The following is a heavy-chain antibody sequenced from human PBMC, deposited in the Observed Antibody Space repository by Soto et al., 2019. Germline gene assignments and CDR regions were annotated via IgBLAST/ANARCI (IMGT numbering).Heavy chain of an antibody. CDR2: INPGNRIT. J-gene: IGHJ6*02. Sequence: QVQLVQSGAEVKKPGASVKVACKASGYPFTKYFVHWVRQAPGQGLEWMGTINPGNRITKYALQFNVRVAVTIETCNNIVPRELSSLRYEDPAVYFSAEAPNTYDFWTGPQYYHGRYGWGQGATVSVS. D-gene: IGHD3-3*01. V-gene: IGHV1-46*01. CDR1: GYPFTKYF. CDR3: AEAPNTYDFWTGPQYYHGRYG.